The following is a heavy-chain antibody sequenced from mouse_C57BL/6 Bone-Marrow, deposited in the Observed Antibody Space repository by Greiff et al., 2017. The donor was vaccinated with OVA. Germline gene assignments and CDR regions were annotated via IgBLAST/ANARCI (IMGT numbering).Heavy chain of an antibody. Sequence: VQRVESGAELARPGASVKLSCKASGYTFTSYGISWVKQRTGQGLEWIGEIYPRSGNTYYNEKFKGKATLTADKSSSTAYMELRSLTSEDSAVYFCARREDYPYYFDYWGQGTTLTVSS. CDR1: GYTFTSYG. CDR3: ARREDYPYYFDY. V-gene: IGHV1-81*01. CDR2: IYPRSGNT. J-gene: IGHJ2*01. D-gene: IGHD2-4*01.